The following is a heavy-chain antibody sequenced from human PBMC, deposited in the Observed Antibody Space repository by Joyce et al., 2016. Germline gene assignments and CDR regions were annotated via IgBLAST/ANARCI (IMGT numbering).Heavy chain of an antibody. CDR2: ISYDEEKT. V-gene: IGHV3-30*09. CDR3: VRDLISVVAGRPDF. D-gene: IGHD6-19*01. CDR1: GFTFNAYP. Sequence: QVQLVESGGGVVQPGRSLRLSCAASGFTFNAYPMHWFRQAPGKGLEWVAVISYDEEKTYYADPLKGRIVISRDNSKNMVYLQMNNLRPEDTAVYYCVRDLISVVAGRPDFWGQGTLVTVSP. J-gene: IGHJ4*02.